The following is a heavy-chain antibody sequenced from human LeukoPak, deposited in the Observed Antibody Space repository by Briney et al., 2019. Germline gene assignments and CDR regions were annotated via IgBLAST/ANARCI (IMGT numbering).Heavy chain of an antibody. CDR2: INWNGGST. Sequence: GGSLRLSCAASGVTFDDYGMSWYGQAPGKGLDWVSSINWNGGSTGYADSVKGRFTISRDNAKNSLYLQMNSLRAGDTALYNCAREIVGARDAFDIWGQGTMVTVS. D-gene: IGHD1-26*01. J-gene: IGHJ3*02. CDR3: AREIVGARDAFDI. V-gene: IGHV3-20*01. CDR1: GVTFDDYG.